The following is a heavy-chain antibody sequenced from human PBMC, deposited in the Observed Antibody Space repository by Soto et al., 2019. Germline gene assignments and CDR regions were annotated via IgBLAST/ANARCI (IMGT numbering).Heavy chain of an antibody. Sequence: GGSLRLSCASSGFTFSSYAMHWVRQAPGKGLEYVSGISSNGGSTDYANSVKGRFTISRDNSKNTLYLQMGSLRAEDMAVYYCARAFGYAFDIWGQGTMVTVSS. V-gene: IGHV3-64*01. CDR2: ISSNGGST. D-gene: IGHD3-10*01. CDR1: GFTFSSYA. CDR3: ARAFGYAFDI. J-gene: IGHJ3*02.